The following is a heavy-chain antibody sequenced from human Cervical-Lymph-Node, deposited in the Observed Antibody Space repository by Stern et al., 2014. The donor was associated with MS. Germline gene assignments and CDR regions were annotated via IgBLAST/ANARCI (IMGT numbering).Heavy chain of an antibody. CDR1: GYSFTNYW. Sequence: EVQLVQSGADVKKPGESLKISCKGSGYSFTNYWIGWVRQMPGKGLEWMGIINPGDSDTRYGPSFQGRVTMSADKSISPAYLQWISLKASDTAIYYCARGITSIEGMGVYFDDWGQGTLVTVSS. V-gene: IGHV5-51*03. J-gene: IGHJ4*02. CDR2: INPGDSDT. CDR3: ARGITSIEGMGVYFDD. D-gene: IGHD3-22*01.